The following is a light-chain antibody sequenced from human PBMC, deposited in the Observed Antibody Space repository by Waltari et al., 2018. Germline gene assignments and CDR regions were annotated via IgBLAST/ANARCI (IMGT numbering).Light chain of an antibody. CDR2: CDS. J-gene: IGLJ3*02. CDR3: QVWDYIQGV. CDR1: NLGRKS. Sequence: SYVLTQPPSVSVAPGKTARITCGGNNLGRKSVHWYQQKAGQAPVLVIHCDSGRPTGIPERFSGSTSGDTATLSISRVEAGDEADYFCQVWDYIQGVFGGGTKLTVL. V-gene: IGLV3-21*04.